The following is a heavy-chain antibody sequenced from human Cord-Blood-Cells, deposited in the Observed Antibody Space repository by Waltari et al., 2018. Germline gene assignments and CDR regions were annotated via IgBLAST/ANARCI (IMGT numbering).Heavy chain of an antibody. CDR2: ENPNSGNT. J-gene: IGHJ4*02. Sequence: QVQLAQSESEVTKPGASLKVSCKASGSTFTSYDINWVRQDIGKGLEWMGWENPNSGNTGPGQKWQGRVTMTRNTSIGTAYMELRSRRSEDTAVYYYARGPLQWCRELPLPYYCDYWRQGALVTVSS. D-gene: IGHD3-10*01. CDR3: ARGPLQWCRELPLPYYCDY. V-gene: IGHV1-8*01. CDR1: GSTFTSYD.